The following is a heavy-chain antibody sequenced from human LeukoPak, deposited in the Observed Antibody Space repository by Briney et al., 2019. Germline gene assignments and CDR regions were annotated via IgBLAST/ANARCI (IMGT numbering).Heavy chain of an antibody. J-gene: IGHJ4*02. Sequence: PSETLSLTCTVSGGSISSYYWSWIRQPPGKGLEGIGYIYYSGSTNYNPSLKSRVTISVDTSKNQFSLQLSSVTAADTAVYYCARAGRDYGDYGVVYYWGQGTLVTVSS. CDR2: IYYSGST. CDR1: GGSISSYY. V-gene: IGHV4-59*01. D-gene: IGHD4-17*01. CDR3: ARAGRDYGDYGVVYY.